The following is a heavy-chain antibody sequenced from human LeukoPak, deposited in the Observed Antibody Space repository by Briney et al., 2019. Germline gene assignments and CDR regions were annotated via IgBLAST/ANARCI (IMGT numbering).Heavy chain of an antibody. CDR1: GFTFGDYS. J-gene: IGHJ4*02. D-gene: IGHD3-22*01. V-gene: IGHV3-21*01. CDR2: VNTVSSYI. Sequence: PGGSLRLSCAASGFTFGDYSMNWVRQAPGKGLEWVASVNTVSSYIYYADSMRGRFTISRDNAKNSLFLQMNSLRAEDTAVYYCARLRRNSDRSDFFYYYDHWGQGILVTVSS. CDR3: ARLRRNSDRSDFFYYYDH.